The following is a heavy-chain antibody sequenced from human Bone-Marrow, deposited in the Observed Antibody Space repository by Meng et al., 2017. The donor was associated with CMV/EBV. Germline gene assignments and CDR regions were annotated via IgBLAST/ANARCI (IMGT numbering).Heavy chain of an antibody. V-gene: IGHV3-53*01. Sequence: GGSLRLSCAASGFTVSSNYMSWVRQAPGKGLECVSVIYSAGSTYYADSVKGRFTISRDNSKNTLYLQMNSLRAEDTAVYYCARDAIAAHSWWFDPWGQGTLVTGSS. CDR1: GFTVSSNY. D-gene: IGHD6-6*01. J-gene: IGHJ5*02. CDR3: ARDAIAAHSWWFDP. CDR2: IYSAGST.